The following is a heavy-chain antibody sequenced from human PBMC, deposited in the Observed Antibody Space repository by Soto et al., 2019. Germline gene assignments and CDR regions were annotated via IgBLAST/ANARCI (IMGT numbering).Heavy chain of an antibody. Sequence: EVQLLDSGGDSVQPGGSLRLSCAASGFAFANYAMTWVRQASGKGLEWVSTIGGGGGSTYYAASVRGRFTISRDNSKNTVYLQMNRLRAEDTAVYFCAKERLARGADYWGQGALVTVSS. CDR2: IGGGGGST. J-gene: IGHJ4*02. D-gene: IGHD6-6*01. V-gene: IGHV3-23*01. CDR1: GFAFANYA. CDR3: AKERLARGADY.